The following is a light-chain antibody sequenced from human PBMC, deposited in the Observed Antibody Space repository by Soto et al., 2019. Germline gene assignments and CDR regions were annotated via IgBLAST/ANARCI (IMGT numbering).Light chain of an antibody. CDR2: EVS. V-gene: IGLV2-14*01. Sequence: QSALTQPASVSGSPGQSITISCTGTSSDVGGYNYVSWYKQHPGKAPNLMIYEVSNRPSGVSNRFSDSKSGTTASLTISGLQDEDEDDYYCSSYTSSSTVVFGGGTKLTVL. CDR1: SSDVGGYNY. J-gene: IGLJ2*01. CDR3: SSYTSSSTVV.